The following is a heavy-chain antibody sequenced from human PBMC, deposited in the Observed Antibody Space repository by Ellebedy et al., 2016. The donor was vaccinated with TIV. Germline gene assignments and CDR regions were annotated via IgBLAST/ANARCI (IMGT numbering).Heavy chain of an antibody. CDR1: GFTFSTYT. D-gene: IGHD2-15*01. CDR3: ASPKSSLNI. V-gene: IGHV3-23*01. Sequence: GESLKISCAASGFTFSTYTMHWVRQAPGKGLEWVSCIVGGGSTYYADSLKGRFTTSRDNSKNTLYLQMDSLRADDTAIYYCASPKSSLNIWGHGTTVTVSS. J-gene: IGHJ6*02. CDR2: IVGGGST.